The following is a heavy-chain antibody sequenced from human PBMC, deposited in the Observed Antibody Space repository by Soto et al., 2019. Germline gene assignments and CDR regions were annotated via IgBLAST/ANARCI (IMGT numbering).Heavy chain of an antibody. J-gene: IGHJ6*02. V-gene: IGHV1-18*01. CDR3: PIDGALGEIYFYYDLDV. CDR1: GYTFTNYG. CDR2: ISAYNGNT. Sequence: QVQLVQSGAEVKKPGASVKVSCKASGYTFTNYGISWVRQAPGQGLEWMGWISAYNGNTNYAQKLQGRVTMTTDTSMITVYKELRSLRSDDTAVYCWPIDGALGEIYFYYDLDVWGQGTTVTVSS. D-gene: IGHD3-16*01.